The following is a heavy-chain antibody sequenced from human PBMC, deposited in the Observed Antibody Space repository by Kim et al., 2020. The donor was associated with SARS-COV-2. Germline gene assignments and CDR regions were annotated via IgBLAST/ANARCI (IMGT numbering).Heavy chain of an antibody. J-gene: IGHJ6*02. V-gene: IGHV3-30*02. Sequence: NKDYADSVKDRFTTTRDNPKNTLYLQMNSLRAEDTAVYYCAILDYYYGMDVWGQGTTVTVSS. CDR3: AILDYYYGMDV. CDR2: NK. D-gene: IGHD2-8*02.